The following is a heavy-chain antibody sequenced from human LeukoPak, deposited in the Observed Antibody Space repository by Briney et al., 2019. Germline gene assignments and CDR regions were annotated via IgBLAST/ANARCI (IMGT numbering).Heavy chain of an antibody. Sequence: GGSLRLSCAASGFTFDDYGMSWVRQVPGRGLEWICGINWNSGVTGYADSVKGRFTISRDNAKNSLYLQMNSLRAEDTALYYCASGYYYDSSGYSPFDYWGQGTLVTVSS. J-gene: IGHJ4*02. D-gene: IGHD3-22*01. V-gene: IGHV3-20*04. CDR3: ASGYYYDSSGYSPFDY. CDR2: INWNSGVT. CDR1: GFTFDDYG.